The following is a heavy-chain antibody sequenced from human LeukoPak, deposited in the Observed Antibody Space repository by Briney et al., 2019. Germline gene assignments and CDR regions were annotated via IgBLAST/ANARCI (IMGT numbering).Heavy chain of an antibody. CDR1: GFTFSSYA. J-gene: IGHJ3*02. V-gene: IGHV3-33*08. D-gene: IGHD1-26*01. CDR2: IWYDGSIK. CDR3: ARVGSGSYFLDGFDI. Sequence: QSGGSLRLSCAASGFTFSSYAMSWVRQAPGKGLEWVAVIWYDGSIKYYADSVKGRFTISRDNPKNTLYLQMNSLRAEDTAVYYCARVGSGSYFLDGFDIWGQGTMVTVSS.